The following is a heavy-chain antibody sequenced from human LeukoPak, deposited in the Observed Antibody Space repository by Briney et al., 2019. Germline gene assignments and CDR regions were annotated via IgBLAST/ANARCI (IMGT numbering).Heavy chain of an antibody. Sequence: GGSLRLSCATSGFIFSNYWMSWVRQAPGKGLEWVAAISYDGSNKKYADSLKGRFTISRDNAKSSLYLQMNSLRAEDTAVYYCARNGVYYGSRIPRRFDYWGQGTLVTVSS. CDR2: ISYDGSNK. CDR1: GFIFSNYW. J-gene: IGHJ4*02. D-gene: IGHD3-10*01. CDR3: ARNGVYYGSRIPRRFDY. V-gene: IGHV3-30*03.